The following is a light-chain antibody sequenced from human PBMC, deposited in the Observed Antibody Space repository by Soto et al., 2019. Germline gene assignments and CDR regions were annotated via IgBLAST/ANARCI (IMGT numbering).Light chain of an antibody. J-gene: IGKJ4*01. CDR1: QSVSDN. CDR2: GTT. CDR3: QQYNNCPLT. V-gene: IGKV3D-15*01. Sequence: EIVITQAPVTLSVSPGERATLSCRASQSVSDNLSWYPQKPGQAPRLLFYGTTTRVTNIPVRFSGSGSGTEFSLTISSPQSDYFAVYSCQQYNNCPLTVARGTNVDSK.